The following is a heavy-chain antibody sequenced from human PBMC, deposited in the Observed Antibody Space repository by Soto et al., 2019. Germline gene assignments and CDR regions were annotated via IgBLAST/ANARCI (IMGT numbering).Heavy chain of an antibody. CDR2: IKSKTDGGTT. D-gene: IGHD4-17*01. J-gene: IGHJ3*02. CDR1: GVTFSNAC. CDR3: TTALNHNMIYGDYAYDAFDI. V-gene: IGHV3-15*01. Sequence: GGSLRLSWTASGVTFSNACMSWVRQAQGKGLEWVGRIKSKTDGGTTDYAAPVKGRFTISRDDSKNTLYLQMNSLKTEDTAVYYCTTALNHNMIYGDYAYDAFDIWGQGPMIT.